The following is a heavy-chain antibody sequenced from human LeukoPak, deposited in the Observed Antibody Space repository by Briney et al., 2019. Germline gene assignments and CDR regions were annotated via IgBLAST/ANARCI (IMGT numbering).Heavy chain of an antibody. D-gene: IGHD2-2*01. V-gene: IGHV3-23*01. CDR3: AKRIDIAVVPEAATHQAFDV. CDR1: GFTVSIYS. CDR2: VSPGGVSP. J-gene: IGHJ3*01. Sequence: GGSLRLSCAASGFTVSIYSLNWVRQAPGKGLEWVSSVSPGGVSPNHADSVKGRFTVSRDDSLNTLYLQMNSLRVDDTAVYYCAKRIDIAVVPEAATHQAFDVWGRGTMVTVSS.